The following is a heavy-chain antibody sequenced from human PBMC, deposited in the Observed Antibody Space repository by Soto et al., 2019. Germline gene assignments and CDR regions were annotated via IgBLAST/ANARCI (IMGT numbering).Heavy chain of an antibody. V-gene: IGHV2-5*02. CDR1: GFSLSTSGVG. Sequence: QITLKESGPTLVKPTQPLTLTCTFSGFSLSTSGVGVGWIRQPPGKALEWLALIYWDDVKRYSPSLKSRLTITKDTSKNQVVLTMTNMDAVDTATYSCAHRGHYGMDVWGQGTTVTVSS. J-gene: IGHJ6*02. CDR3: AHRGHYGMDV. CDR2: IYWDDVK.